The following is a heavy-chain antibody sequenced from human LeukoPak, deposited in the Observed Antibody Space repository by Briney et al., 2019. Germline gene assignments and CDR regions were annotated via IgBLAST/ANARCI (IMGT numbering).Heavy chain of an antibody. Sequence: VASVKLSCKVSGYTLTELSMHWVRQAPGKGLEWMGGFDPEDGETIYAQKFQGRVTMNEDTSTDTAYMELSSLRSADMDVYSCATRYDSSGYYDAFDIWGQGTMVTVSS. V-gene: IGHV1-24*01. J-gene: IGHJ3*02. CDR2: FDPEDGET. CDR1: GYTLTELS. CDR3: ATRYDSSGYYDAFDI. D-gene: IGHD3-22*01.